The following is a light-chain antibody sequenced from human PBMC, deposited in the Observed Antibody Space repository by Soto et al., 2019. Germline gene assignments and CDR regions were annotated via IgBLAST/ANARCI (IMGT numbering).Light chain of an antibody. Sequence: QSALTQPASVSGSPGQSITISCTGTSSDIGASNYVSWYQQHPGQAPKLMISDVSNRPSGISDRFSGSKSGNTASLTISGLQAEDEADDYCYSCSRNSDTRYVFGTGTKLTVL. CDR3: YSCSRNSDTRYV. V-gene: IGLV2-14*03. J-gene: IGLJ1*01. CDR2: DVS. CDR1: SSDIGASNY.